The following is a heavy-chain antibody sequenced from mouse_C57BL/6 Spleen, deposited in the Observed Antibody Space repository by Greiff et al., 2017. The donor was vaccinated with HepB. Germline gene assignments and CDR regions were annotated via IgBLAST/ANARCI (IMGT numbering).Heavy chain of an antibody. J-gene: IGHJ3*01. Sequence: VQLQPSGTVLARPGASVKMSCKTSCYTFTSYWMHWVKQRTGQGLEWIGAIYPGNSDTSYNQKFKGKAKLTAVTSASTAYMELSSLTNADSAVYYSTRYYDYDTDWFAYWGQGTLVTVSA. CDR1: CYTFTSYW. CDR3: TRYYDYDTDWFAY. D-gene: IGHD2-4*01. CDR2: IYPGNSDT. V-gene: IGHV1-5*01.